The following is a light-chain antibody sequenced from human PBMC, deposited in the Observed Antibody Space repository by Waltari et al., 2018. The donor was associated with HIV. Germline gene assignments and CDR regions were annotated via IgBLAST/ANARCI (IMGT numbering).Light chain of an antibody. Sequence: QSVLTQPPSVSGAPGQRVTISCTGNSSNIGAGYDVHWYQQLPGTAPKHLIYGNSNRPSGVPDRFSGSKSGTSASLAITGLQAEDEADYYCQSYDTSLSGNYVFGTGTKVTVL. CDR1: SSNIGAGYD. CDR3: QSYDTSLSGNYV. V-gene: IGLV1-40*01. J-gene: IGLJ1*01. CDR2: GNS.